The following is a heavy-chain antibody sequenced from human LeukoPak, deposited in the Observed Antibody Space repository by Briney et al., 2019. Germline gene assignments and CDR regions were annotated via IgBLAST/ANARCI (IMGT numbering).Heavy chain of an antibody. J-gene: IGHJ3*02. Sequence: SVKVSCKASGYTFTDYYMHWVRQAPGQGLEWMGGIVPMLDTPKYPQKFQGRVTITADKSTNTAYMELTSLTSEDMAVYYCASSGLNDVFDIWGQGTMVTVSS. V-gene: IGHV1-69*10. CDR3: ASSGLNDVFDI. CDR1: GYTFTDYY. D-gene: IGHD2-8*02. CDR2: IVPMLDTP.